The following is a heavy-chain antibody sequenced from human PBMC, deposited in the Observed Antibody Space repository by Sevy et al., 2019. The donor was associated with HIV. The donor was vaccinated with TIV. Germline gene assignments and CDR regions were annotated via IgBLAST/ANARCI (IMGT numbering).Heavy chain of an antibody. CDR1: GGSLSSSDSY. V-gene: IGHV4-30-4*01. J-gene: IGHJ4*02. CDR3: ANKRVYSYGPFDY. CDR2: IHYTGGT. Sequence: SETLSLTCTVSGGSLSSSDSYWSWIRQPPGKGLEWLGYIHYTGGTYYNPFLKSRVAMSVDTSGEQFSLRLSFLTTADKALYYCANKRVYSYGPFDYWGQGILVTVSS. D-gene: IGHD5-12*01.